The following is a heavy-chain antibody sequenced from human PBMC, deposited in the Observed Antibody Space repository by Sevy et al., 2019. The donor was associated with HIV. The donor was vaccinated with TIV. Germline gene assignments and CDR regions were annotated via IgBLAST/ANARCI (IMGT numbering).Heavy chain of an antibody. V-gene: IGHV4-59*08. Sequence: SETLSLTCTVSGGSISSYYRSWIRQPPGKGLEWIGYIYYSGSTNYNPSLKSRVTISVDTSKNQFSLKLSSVTAADTAVYYCARHYDFWSGSLSGGYFDYWGQGTLVTVSS. D-gene: IGHD3-3*01. J-gene: IGHJ4*02. CDR3: ARHYDFWSGSLSGGYFDY. CDR2: IYYSGST. CDR1: GGSISSYY.